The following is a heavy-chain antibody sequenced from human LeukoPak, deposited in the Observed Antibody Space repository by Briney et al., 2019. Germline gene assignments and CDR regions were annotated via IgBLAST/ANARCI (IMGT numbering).Heavy chain of an antibody. CDR3: AREAAGGDYFDY. D-gene: IGHD6-25*01. V-gene: IGHV4-38-2*02. Sequence: SETLSLTCTVSGYSISSGYYWGWIRQPPGKGLEWIGSIYHSGSTYYNPSLKSRVTISVDTSKNQFSLKLSSVTAADTAVYYCAREAAGGDYFDYWGQGTLVTVSS. CDR2: IYHSGST. J-gene: IGHJ4*02. CDR1: GYSISSGYY.